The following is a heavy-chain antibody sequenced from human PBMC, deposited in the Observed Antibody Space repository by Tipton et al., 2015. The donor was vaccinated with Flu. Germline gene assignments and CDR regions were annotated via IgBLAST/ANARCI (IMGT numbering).Heavy chain of an antibody. CDR1: GYTFTRYF. Sequence: QMQLVQSGAEVKKPGASVKVSCKASGYTFTRYFIHWVRQAPGQGLEWMGIINPSSGSTTYAQKFQGRVTMTRDTSTSTVYMELSSLRSEDTAVYSCARERGRASSSGWSGVFDYWGQGALVPVSS. CDR2: INPSSGST. V-gene: IGHV1-46*01. D-gene: IGHD6-19*01. CDR3: ARERGRASSSGWSGVFDY. J-gene: IGHJ4*02.